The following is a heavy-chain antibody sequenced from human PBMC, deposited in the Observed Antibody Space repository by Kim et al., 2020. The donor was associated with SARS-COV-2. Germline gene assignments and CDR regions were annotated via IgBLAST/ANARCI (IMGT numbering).Heavy chain of an antibody. CDR1: GISFNFYG. CDR2: MSFDERNI. CDR3: AKDVYYGSETKNNLANWFDP. Sequence: GGSLRLSCAASGISFNFYGVHWIRQAPDKGLEWVAAMSFDERNIFYVDSVKGRFTISKDSSKNTVYLQMDSLRPEDTALYYCAKDVYYGSETKNNLANWFDPWGQGTLVTVSS. D-gene: IGHD3-10*01. J-gene: IGHJ5*02. V-gene: IGHV3-30*18.